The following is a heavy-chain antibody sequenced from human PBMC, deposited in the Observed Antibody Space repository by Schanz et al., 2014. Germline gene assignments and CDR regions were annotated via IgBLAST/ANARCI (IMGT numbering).Heavy chain of an antibody. CDR3: ARDRGHVEQLVLEWYYAMDV. CDR1: GYTFTTYG. V-gene: IGHV1-18*01. J-gene: IGHJ6*02. CDR2: ISAYNGHT. D-gene: IGHD6-6*01. Sequence: QVQLVQSGREVKKPGASVKVSCKASGYTFTTYGISWVRQAPGQGLEWMGWISAYNGHTNYAQKFQGRVTMTTDTSTTTAYMDLTSLRSDDTAVYYCARDRGHVEQLVLEWYYAMDVWGQGTTVAVSS.